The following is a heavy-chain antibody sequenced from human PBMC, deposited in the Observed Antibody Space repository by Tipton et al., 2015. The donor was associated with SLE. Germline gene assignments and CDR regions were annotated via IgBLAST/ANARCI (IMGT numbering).Heavy chain of an antibody. CDR3: ARACCGAASEFDY. D-gene: IGHD2-21*01. J-gene: IGHJ4*02. CDR2: ISAHSGNT. CDR1: GYTFSNYG. V-gene: IGHV1-18*01. Sequence: QSGAEVKKPGASVMVSCKASGYTFSNYGISWVRQAPGQGLEWMGWISAHSGNTNYEQKLQGRVTLTTDTSTSTAYMELRSLRSDDTALYYCARACCGAASEFDYWGQGTLVTVSS.